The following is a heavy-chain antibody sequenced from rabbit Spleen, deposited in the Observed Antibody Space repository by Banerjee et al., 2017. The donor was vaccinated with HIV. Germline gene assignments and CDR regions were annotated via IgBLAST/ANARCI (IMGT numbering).Heavy chain of an antibody. CDR3: AREVLYAAYAGFGDATMYYFDL. V-gene: IGHV1S45*01. J-gene: IGHJ4*01. CDR1: GFSFSSGYD. D-gene: IGHD6-1*01. CDR2: IGTGVGDT. Sequence: QEQLVESGGGLVKPGASLTLTCTASGFSFSSGYDMCWVRQAPGKGLEWIACIGTGVGDTYYANWAKGRFTISKTSSTTVTLQVTSLTAADTATYFCAREVLYAAYAGFGDATMYYFDLWGPGTLVTVS.